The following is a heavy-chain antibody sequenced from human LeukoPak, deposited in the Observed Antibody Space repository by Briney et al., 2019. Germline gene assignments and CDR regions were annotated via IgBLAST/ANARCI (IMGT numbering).Heavy chain of an antibody. CDR2: IYYSGSA. J-gene: IGHJ5*02. CDR1: GGSISSYY. D-gene: IGHD3-10*01. V-gene: IGHV4-59*01. CDR3: ARVPYGSGENWFDL. Sequence: SETLSLTCTVSGGSISSYYWSWIRQPPGKGLEWIGYIYYSGSATYNPSLTSRVTISVDTSKNQFSLKLSSLTAADTAVYYCARVPYGSGENWFDLWGQGALVTVSS.